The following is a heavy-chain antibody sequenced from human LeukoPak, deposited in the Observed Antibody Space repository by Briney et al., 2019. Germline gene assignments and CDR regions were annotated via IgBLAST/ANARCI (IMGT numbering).Heavy chain of an antibody. V-gene: IGHV3-21*01. Sequence: PGGSLRLSCAASGFTFSSYSMNWVRQAPGKGLEWVSSISSSSSYIYYADSVKGRFTISRDNAKNSLYLQMNSLRAEDTAVYYCARANLPSGWTDYWGQGTLVTVSS. CDR1: GFTFSSYS. CDR3: ARANLPSGWTDY. D-gene: IGHD6-19*01. J-gene: IGHJ4*02. CDR2: ISSSSSYI.